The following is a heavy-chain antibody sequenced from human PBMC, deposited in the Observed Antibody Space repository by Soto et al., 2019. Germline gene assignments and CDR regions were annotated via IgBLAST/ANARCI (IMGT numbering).Heavy chain of an antibody. V-gene: IGHV3-30*04. CDR3: AKDLYYYDFSLDDS. D-gene: IGHD3-16*01. J-gene: IGHJ5*02. CDR1: GFTFSSYA. Sequence: GGSLRLSCTGSGFTFSSYAMHWVRLAPGKGLEWVAVVSYDGSIENYADSVRGRFTISRDNSKDTVFLQMNSLRVEDTAVYYCAKDLYYYDFSLDDSWGQGTLVTVSS. CDR2: VSYDGSIE.